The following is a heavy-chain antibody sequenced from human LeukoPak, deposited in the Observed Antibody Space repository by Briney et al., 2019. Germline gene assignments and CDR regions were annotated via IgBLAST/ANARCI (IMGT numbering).Heavy chain of an antibody. D-gene: IGHD3-3*01. CDR3: ARAKIYWSGYYYFDY. Sequence: SQTLSLTCTVSGGSISSGSYYWSWLRQPAGTGLEWIGRIYTSGSTNYNPSLKSRVTISVDTSKNQFSLKLSSVTAADTAVYYCARAKIYWSGYYYFDYWGQGTLVTVSS. CDR2: IYTSGST. J-gene: IGHJ4*02. V-gene: IGHV4-61*02. CDR1: GGSISSGSYY.